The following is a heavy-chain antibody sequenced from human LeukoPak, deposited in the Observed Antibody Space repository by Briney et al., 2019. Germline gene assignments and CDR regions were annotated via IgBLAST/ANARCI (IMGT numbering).Heavy chain of an antibody. J-gene: IGHJ4*02. CDR2: INNNGGST. V-gene: IGHV3-23*05. D-gene: IGHD2-15*01. CDR3: AKSRTPYCSGATCYLFDF. CDR1: GFTFSNYA. Sequence: GGSLRLSCAASGFTFSNYAMNWVRQAPGKGLEWVSHINNNGGSTSFADSVKGRFTISRDNSKNTLYVQLNSLRAEDTAVYYCAKSRTPYCSGATCYLFDFWGQGTLVTVSS.